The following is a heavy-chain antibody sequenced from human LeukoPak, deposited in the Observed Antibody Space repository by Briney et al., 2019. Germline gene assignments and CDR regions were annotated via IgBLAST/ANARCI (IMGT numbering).Heavy chain of an antibody. CDR3: ARGIIAASS. CDR1: GGSFSGYY. V-gene: IGHV4-34*01. CDR2: INHSGST. Sequence: SETLSLTCAVYGGSFSGYYWSWIRQPPGKGLEWIGEINHSGSTNYNPSLKSRVTISVDTSRNQFSLKLSSVTAADTAVYYCARGIIAASSWGQGTMVTVSS. D-gene: IGHD6-13*01. J-gene: IGHJ3*01.